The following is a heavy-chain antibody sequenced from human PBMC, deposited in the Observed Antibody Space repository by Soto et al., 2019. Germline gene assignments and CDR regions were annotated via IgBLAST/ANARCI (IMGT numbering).Heavy chain of an antibody. D-gene: IGHD2-15*01. Sequence: PGGSLRLSCAASGFTFSSYGMHWVRHAPGKGLEWVAVISYDGSNKYYADSVKGRFTISRDNSKNTLYLQMNSLRAEDTAVYYCAKDPGSGLFDYWGQGTLVTVSS. CDR3: AKDPGSGLFDY. CDR2: ISYDGSNK. V-gene: IGHV3-30*18. CDR1: GFTFSSYG. J-gene: IGHJ4*02.